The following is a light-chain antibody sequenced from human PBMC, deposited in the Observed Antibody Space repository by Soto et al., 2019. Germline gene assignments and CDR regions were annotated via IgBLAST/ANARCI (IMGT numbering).Light chain of an antibody. Sequence: QSALTQPRSVSGSPGQSVTISCTGTSSDVGGYNYVSWYQQHPGKAPKLMIYDVSKRPSGVPDRFSGSKSGNTASLTISGLHAEDEADYYCSSYAGSYTWVFGTGPKVTVL. CDR3: SSYAGSYTWV. CDR1: SSDVGGYNY. V-gene: IGLV2-11*01. CDR2: DVS. J-gene: IGLJ1*01.